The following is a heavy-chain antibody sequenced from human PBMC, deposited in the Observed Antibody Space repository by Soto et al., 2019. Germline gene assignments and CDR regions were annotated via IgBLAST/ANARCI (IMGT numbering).Heavy chain of an antibody. CDR3: ARLRAAAGFYYYYYGMDV. D-gene: IGHD6-13*01. V-gene: IGHV4-34*01. Sequence: SETLSLTXAVYGGSFSGYYWSWIRQPPGKGLEWIGEINHSGSTNYNPSLKSRVTIPVDTSKNQFSLKLSSVTAADTAVYYCARLRAAAGFYYYYYGMDVWGQGTTVTVSS. CDR2: INHSGST. CDR1: GGSFSGYY. J-gene: IGHJ6*02.